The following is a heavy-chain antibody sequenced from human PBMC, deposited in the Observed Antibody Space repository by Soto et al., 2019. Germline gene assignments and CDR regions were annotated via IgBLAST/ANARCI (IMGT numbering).Heavy chain of an antibody. J-gene: IGHJ6*02. Sequence: ASVKVSCKASGYTFTGYYMHWVRQAPGQGLEWMGWINPNSGGTNYAQKFQGWVTMTRDTSISTAYVELSRLRSDDTAVYYCARSGYINYHGMDVWGQGTTVTVSS. CDR2: INPNSGGT. CDR1: GYTFTGYY. V-gene: IGHV1-2*04. CDR3: ARSGYINYHGMDV. D-gene: IGHD5-18*01.